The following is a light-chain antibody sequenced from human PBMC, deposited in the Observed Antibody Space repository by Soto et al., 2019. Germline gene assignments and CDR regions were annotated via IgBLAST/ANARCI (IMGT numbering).Light chain of an antibody. V-gene: IGLV1-44*01. CDR1: SSNIGSNT. Sequence: QSVLTQPPSASGTPGQRVTISCSGSSSNIGSNTVNWYQQLPGTAPKLLIYSNNQRPSGVPDRLSGSKSATSASLAISGLQSEDEADYYCAAWDDSLNGFYVFGTGTKVTVL. CDR2: SNN. CDR3: AAWDDSLNGFYV. J-gene: IGLJ1*01.